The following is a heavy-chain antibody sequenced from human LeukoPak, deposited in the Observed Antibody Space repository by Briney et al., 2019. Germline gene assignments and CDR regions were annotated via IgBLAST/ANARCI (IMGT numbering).Heavy chain of an antibody. CDR3: ASQFYGGSYYYYGMDV. Sequence: PGRSLRLSCAASGFTFSSYAMHWVRQAPGKGLEWVAVISYDGSNKYYADSVKGRFTISRDNSKNTLYLQMNSLRAEDTAVYYCASQFYGGSYYYYGMDVWGQGTTVTVSS. J-gene: IGHJ6*02. D-gene: IGHD4-23*01. CDR1: GFTFSSYA. CDR2: ISYDGSNK. V-gene: IGHV3-30*04.